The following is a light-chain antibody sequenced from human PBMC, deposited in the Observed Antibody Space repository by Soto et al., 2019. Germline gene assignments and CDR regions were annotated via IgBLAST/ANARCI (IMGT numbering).Light chain of an antibody. CDR1: PSVSSNY. CDR2: GAS. V-gene: IGKV3-20*01. CDR3: QQYGSSPLT. J-gene: IGKJ4*01. Sequence: EIVLTQSPGTLSLSPGERATIYCSASPSVSSNYLAWYQQKPGQAPRLFIYGASSRATGIPDRFSGSWSGTYFTLTSSRMASEDFAVYHCQQYGSSPLTFGGGTKVESK.